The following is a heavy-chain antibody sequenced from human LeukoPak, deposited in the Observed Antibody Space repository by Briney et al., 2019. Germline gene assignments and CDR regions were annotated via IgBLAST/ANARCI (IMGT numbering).Heavy chain of an antibody. CDR1: GFTFSSYA. CDR3: ARDHLSTYYYGSGSYSPI. J-gene: IGHJ4*02. D-gene: IGHD3-10*01. Sequence: GGSLRLSCAASGFTFSSYAVHWVRQAPGKGLEWVAVISYDGSNKYYADSVKGRFTISRDNSKNTLYLQMNSLRAEDTAVYYCARDHLSTYYYGSGSYSPIWGQGTLVTVSS. CDR2: ISYDGSNK. V-gene: IGHV3-30*04.